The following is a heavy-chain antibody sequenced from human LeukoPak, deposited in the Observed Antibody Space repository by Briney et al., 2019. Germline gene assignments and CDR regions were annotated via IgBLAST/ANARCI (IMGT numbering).Heavy chain of an antibody. D-gene: IGHD6-13*01. CDR3: AREGRSGSSWYLAN. Sequence: ASVKVSCKASGYTFTNYAVNWVRQATGQGLEWMGWINTNTGNPTYAQGFTGRFVFSLDTSVSTAYLQISSLKAEDTAVYYCAREGRSGSSWYLANWGQGVLVTVSS. J-gene: IGHJ4*02. V-gene: IGHV7-4-1*02. CDR1: GYTFTNYA. CDR2: INTNTGNP.